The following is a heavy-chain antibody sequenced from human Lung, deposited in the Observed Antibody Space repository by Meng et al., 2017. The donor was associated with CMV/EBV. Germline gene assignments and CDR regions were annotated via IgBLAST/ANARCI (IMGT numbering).Heavy chain of an antibody. D-gene: IGHD1-1*01. CDR2: LYDSGST. J-gene: IGHJ4*02. CDR1: GGSISSSTYY. V-gene: IGHV4-39*07. CDR3: ARDLEY. Sequence: QLQLQESGPGLVRSSETLSLTCSVSGGSISSSTYYWAWIRQPPGKGLEWIGSLYDSGSTYYHPSLKSRVTISVDTSKTYFSLKLRSVTAADTAVYYCARDLEYWGQGTLVTASS.